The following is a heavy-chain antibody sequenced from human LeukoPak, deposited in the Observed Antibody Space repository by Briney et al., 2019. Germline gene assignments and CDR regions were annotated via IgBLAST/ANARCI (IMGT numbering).Heavy chain of an antibody. CDR2: IIPIFGTA. CDR1: GGTLSSYA. D-gene: IGHD5-24*01. J-gene: IGHJ6*02. CDR3: ARHPRDGYNSYYYGMDV. V-gene: IGHV1-69*13. Sequence: SVKVSCKASGGTLSSYAISWVRQAPGQGLEWMGGIIPIFGTANYAQKFQGRVTITADESTSTAYMELSSLRSEDTAVYYCARHPRDGYNSYYYGMDVWGQGTTVTVSS.